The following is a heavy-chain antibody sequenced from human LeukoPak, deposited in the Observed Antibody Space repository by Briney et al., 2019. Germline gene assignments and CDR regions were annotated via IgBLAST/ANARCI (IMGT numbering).Heavy chain of an antibody. CDR2: ISYDGSSK. D-gene: IGHD6-13*01. Sequence: GRSLRLSCAASGFTFSTYGMEWVRQAPGMGLEWVAVISYDGSSKNYADSVKGRFTISRDNSKNTLYLQMNSLRAEDTAVYYCAKRMGPSIAATDLDYWGQGTLVTVSS. V-gene: IGHV3-30*18. CDR1: GFTFSTYG. CDR3: AKRMGPSIAATDLDY. J-gene: IGHJ4*02.